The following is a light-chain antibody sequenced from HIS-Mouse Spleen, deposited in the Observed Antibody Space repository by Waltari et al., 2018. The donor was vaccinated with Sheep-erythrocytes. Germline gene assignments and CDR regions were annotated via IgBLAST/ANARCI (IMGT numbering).Light chain of an antibody. CDR2: DVS. CDR1: TSSVGCSTY. Sequence: QSALTQPRSVSGSPGQSVTISCTGTTSSVGCSTYVSCYQQHPCKAPKLIIYDVSKRPSGVPDRFSGSKSGNTASLTISGLQAEDEADYYCCSYAGSYNYVFGTGTKVTVL. V-gene: IGLV2-11*01. CDR3: CSYAGSYNYV. J-gene: IGLJ1*01.